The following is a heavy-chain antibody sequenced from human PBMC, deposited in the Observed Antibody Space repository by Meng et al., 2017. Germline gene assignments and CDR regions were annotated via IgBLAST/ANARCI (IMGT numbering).Heavy chain of an antibody. CDR1: GFTFSSYW. CDR2: INRDGSST. V-gene: IGHV3-74*01. Sequence: GESLKISCAASGFTFSSYWMHWVRQAPGKGLVWVSRINRDGSSTSYADSVNGRFTISRDNAKNTLYLQMNSLRAEDTALYYCARSEPYYYYGMDVWGQGTTVPVSS. CDR3: ARSEPYYYYGMDV. J-gene: IGHJ6*02.